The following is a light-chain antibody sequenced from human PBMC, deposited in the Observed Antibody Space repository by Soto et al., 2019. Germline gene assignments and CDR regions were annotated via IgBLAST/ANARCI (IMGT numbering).Light chain of an antibody. J-gene: IGKJ5*01. Sequence: EIVITQSPLTLPFTPLEPASISCRSSQSLLYNNTYNYLDWYVQTPGQSPQLLIYFGSNRAPGVPDRFSGSGSGTDFTLKINRVEPEDVGTYYCMQALQSLTFGQGTRLEIK. CDR2: FGS. CDR1: QSLLYNNTYNY. V-gene: IGKV2-28*01. CDR3: MQALQSLT.